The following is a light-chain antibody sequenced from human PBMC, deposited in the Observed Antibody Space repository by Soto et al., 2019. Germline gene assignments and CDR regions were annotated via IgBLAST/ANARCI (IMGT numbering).Light chain of an antibody. CDR2: DSS. CDR3: KLYGSSPELP. V-gene: IGKV3-20*01. Sequence: EIVLTQSPGTLSLSPGDRAALSCRTTQILNGGSLAWYQVKPGQAPRLLMYDSSIRAAGVPNRFSGSGSGTDFTLTISRLETEDFAVYYCKLYGSSPELPFGGGTKVEIK. CDR1: QILNGGS. J-gene: IGKJ4*01.